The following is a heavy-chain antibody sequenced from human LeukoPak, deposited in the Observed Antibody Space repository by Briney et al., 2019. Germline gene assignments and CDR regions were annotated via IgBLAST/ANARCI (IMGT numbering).Heavy chain of an antibody. V-gene: IGHV3-23*01. D-gene: IGHD6-19*01. J-gene: IGHJ4*02. CDR3: ARTSGWTPKFDY. CDR1: GFTFSSYA. Sequence: GGSLRLSCAASGFTFSSYAMSWVRQAPGKGLEWVSAISGSGGSTYYADSVKGRFTISRDNAKNSLYLQMNSLRAEDTAVYYCARTSGWTPKFDYWGQGTLVTVSS. CDR2: ISGSGGST.